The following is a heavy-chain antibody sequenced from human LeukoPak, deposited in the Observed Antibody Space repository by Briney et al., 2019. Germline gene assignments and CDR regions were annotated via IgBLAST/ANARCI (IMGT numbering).Heavy chain of an antibody. Sequence: ASVKVSCKASGYMFTGQFIHWVRQTPGQGVEWMAMYNPNSGDTTFSQRFQDRVTMTRDTSVNTAFMELGRLTSDDTAVYYCARGGPRGNGFDYWGQGTLVSVSS. D-gene: IGHD2-8*01. J-gene: IGHJ4*02. CDR2: YNPNSGDT. V-gene: IGHV1-2*02. CDR3: ARGGPRGNGFDY. CDR1: GYMFTGQF.